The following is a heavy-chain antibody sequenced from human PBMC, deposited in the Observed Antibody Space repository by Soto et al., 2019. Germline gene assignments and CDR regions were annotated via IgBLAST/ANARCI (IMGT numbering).Heavy chain of an antibody. J-gene: IGHJ5*02. D-gene: IGHD6-19*01. CDR3: ARGDRTSGWIS. CDR1: GFAFSHYV. CDR2: ITGSGDYT. V-gene: IGHV3-23*01. Sequence: EAQLLESGGGLVQPGGSLRLSCAASGFAFSHYVMQWVRQAPGKGLEWVSAITGSGDYTYYADSVKGRFTISRDNSERTLYLQMNSLRADDTAIFYCARGDRTSGWISLGQGTLVTVSS.